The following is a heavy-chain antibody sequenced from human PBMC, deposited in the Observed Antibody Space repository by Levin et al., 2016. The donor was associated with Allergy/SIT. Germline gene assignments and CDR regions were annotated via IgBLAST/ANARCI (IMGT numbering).Heavy chain of an antibody. D-gene: IGHD2-2*01. CDR2: SSYDGTKK. Sequence: GGSLRLSCAASGFTFSNFAMHWVRQAPGKGLEWVAVSSYDGTKKHYADSVNGRFTISRDNSKNTMYLQMNSLRGEDTAVYYCARECYCTSTSCGCLDYWGQGTLVTVSS. J-gene: IGHJ4*02. CDR1: GFTFSNFA. V-gene: IGHV3-30-3*01. CDR3: ARECYCTSTSCGCLDY.